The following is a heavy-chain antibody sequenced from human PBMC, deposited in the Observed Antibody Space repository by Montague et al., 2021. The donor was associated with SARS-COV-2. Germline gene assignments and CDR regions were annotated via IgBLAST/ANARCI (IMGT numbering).Heavy chain of an antibody. V-gene: IGHV4-39*01. D-gene: IGHD3-10*01. Sequence: SETLSLTCIVSGGSISSRTYYWGWIRQPPGKGLEWIGSILYDGSTYYNPSLKSRVTISVDTSKNQLSLNLSSVTAADTAVYYCARHGPNDYYHSRYFDLWGRGTLVTVSS. J-gene: IGHJ2*01. CDR3: ARHGPNDYYHSRYFDL. CDR1: GGSISSRTYY. CDR2: ILYDGST.